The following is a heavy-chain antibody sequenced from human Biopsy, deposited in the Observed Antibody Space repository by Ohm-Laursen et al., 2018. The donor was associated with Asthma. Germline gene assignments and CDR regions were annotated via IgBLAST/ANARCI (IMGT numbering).Heavy chain of an antibody. Sequence: SQTLSLTWTVSYGSITSGGYYWTWIRQHPGKGLERIGFIYYSGSTYYNPSLKSRVSISIDTSKNQFSLKLSSVTAADTAVYYCARAQDYYDSRGYYRSFDYWGQGTLVTVSS. CDR1: YGSITSGGYY. CDR2: IYYSGST. V-gene: IGHV4-31*02. J-gene: IGHJ4*02. CDR3: ARAQDYYDSRGYYRSFDY. D-gene: IGHD3-22*01.